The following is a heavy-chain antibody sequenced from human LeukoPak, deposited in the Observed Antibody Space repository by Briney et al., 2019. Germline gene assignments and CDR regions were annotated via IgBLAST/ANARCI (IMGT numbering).Heavy chain of an antibody. CDR2: INIDGSTT. CDR3: ARWTQQQLALDY. V-gene: IGHV3-74*01. D-gene: IGHD6-13*01. CDR1: GFTFSSYW. Sequence: GGSLRLSCAASGFTFSSYWMHWVRQAPGKGLVWVSRINIDGSTTSYADSVKGRFTISRDNAKNTLFLQMNSLRAEDTAVYYCARWTQQQLALDYWGQGTLVTVSS. J-gene: IGHJ4*02.